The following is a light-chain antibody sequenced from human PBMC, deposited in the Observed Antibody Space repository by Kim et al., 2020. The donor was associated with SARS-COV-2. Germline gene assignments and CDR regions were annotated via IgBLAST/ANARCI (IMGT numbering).Light chain of an antibody. V-gene: IGKV3-15*01. Sequence: PGERATLSCRASQSVHSNLAWYQQKPGQAPRLLFFGASTRATGIPARCSGSGSGTEFTLTISSLQSEDSAVYYCQQYDNWPPRWTFGQGTKVDIK. CDR3: QQYDNWPPRWT. CDR2: GAS. CDR1: QSVHSN. J-gene: IGKJ1*01.